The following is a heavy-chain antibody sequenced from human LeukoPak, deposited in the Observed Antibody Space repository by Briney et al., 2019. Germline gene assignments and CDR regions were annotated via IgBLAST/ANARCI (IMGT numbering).Heavy chain of an antibody. V-gene: IGHV3-74*01. J-gene: IGHJ4*02. CDR1: GFTFSSYW. D-gene: IGHD4-11*01. CDR3: ARKGGYSNTLDY. CDR2: INSDGSST. Sequence: GGSLRLSCAASGFTFSSYWMHWVRQAPGKGLVWVSRINSDGSSTSYADSVKGRFTISRDNAKNTLYLQMNSLRAEDTAVYYCARKGGYSNTLDYWGQGTLVTVSS.